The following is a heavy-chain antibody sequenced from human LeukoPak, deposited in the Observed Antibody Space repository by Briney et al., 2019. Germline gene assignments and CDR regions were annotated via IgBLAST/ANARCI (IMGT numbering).Heavy chain of an antibody. CDR3: ARDLSSTSSWATVPDY. Sequence: PGGSLRLSCAASGFIVSHNYMTWVRQAPGKGLEWISVIYIDGTTYYADSVKGRFTISRDNSKNTLYLQMNSLRAEDTAVYYCARDLSSTSSWATVPDYWGQGTLVTVSS. CDR2: IYIDGTT. CDR1: GFIVSHNY. V-gene: IGHV3-53*05. D-gene: IGHD2-2*01. J-gene: IGHJ4*02.